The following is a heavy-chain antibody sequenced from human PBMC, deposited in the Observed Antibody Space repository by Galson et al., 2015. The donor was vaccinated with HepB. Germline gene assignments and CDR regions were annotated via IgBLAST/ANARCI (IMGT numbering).Heavy chain of an antibody. CDR2: INLGSLAT. D-gene: IGHD1-14*01. J-gene: IGHJ4*02. V-gene: IGHV5-51*03. Sequence: QSGAEVKEAGESLKISFKGYGFILTNYWVGWVRQMPGKGLEWMGVINLGSLATKYSPSFQGQVTISADTSLTTVFLQWSSLKASDGAVYYCAADTHSPERFDYWGQGALVTVSS. CDR3: AADTHSPERFDY. CDR1: GFILTNYW.